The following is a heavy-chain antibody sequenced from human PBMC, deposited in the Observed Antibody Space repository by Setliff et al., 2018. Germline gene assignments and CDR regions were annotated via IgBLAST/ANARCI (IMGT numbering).Heavy chain of an antibody. V-gene: IGHV1-69*06. J-gene: IGHJ6*02. CDR2: IIPIFGTA. CDR1: GGTFSSYA. Sequence: SVKVSCKASGGTFSSYAISWVRQAPGQGLEWMGKIIPIFGTANYAQKFQGRVTIIADKSTSTAYMELSSLRSEDTAVYYCARDHAYGSRFYYYYYGMDVWGQGTTVTVSS. CDR3: ARDHAYGSRFYYYYYGMDV. D-gene: IGHD3-10*01.